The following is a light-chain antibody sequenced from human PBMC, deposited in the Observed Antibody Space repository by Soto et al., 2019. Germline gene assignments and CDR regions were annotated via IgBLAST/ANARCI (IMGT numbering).Light chain of an antibody. J-gene: IGKJ1*01. CDR2: GAS. Sequence: EIALTQSPGTLSLSPGERATLSCRASQSVSSSYLAWYQQKPGQAPRLLIYGASSRATGIPDRFSGSGSGTDFTRTIRRLEPEDLAVYYCQQYSSSPWTFGQGTKVEI. V-gene: IGKV3-20*01. CDR1: QSVSSSY. CDR3: QQYSSSPWT.